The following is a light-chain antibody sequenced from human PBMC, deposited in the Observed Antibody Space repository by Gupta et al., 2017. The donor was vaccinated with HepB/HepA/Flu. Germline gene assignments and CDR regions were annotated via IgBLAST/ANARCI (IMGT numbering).Light chain of an antibody. V-gene: IGLV1-40*01. CDR2: ANS. CDR3: QSYDSSLSGYVV. J-gene: IGLJ2*01. CDR1: SSNIGAGYD. Sequence: QSLLPQPPSVSGAPGQRVTSSFTGSSSNIGAGYDVHWYQQLPGTAPKLLISANSNRPSGVPDRFSASKSGASASLAITGLQAEDEADYYCQSYDSSLSGYVVFGGGTKLTVL.